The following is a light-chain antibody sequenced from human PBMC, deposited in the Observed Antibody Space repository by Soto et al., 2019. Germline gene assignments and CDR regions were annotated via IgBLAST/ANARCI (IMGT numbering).Light chain of an antibody. CDR2: EVS. CDR3: FSYTTSGTYV. J-gene: IGLJ1*01. Sequence: TPPSSVSVSPGQSITISCTGTSRDVGNYKYVSWYQQHPGKAPKLMIYEVSNRPSGVSNRFSGSKSGNTASLTISGLQAEDETDYYCFSYTTSGTYVFGTGTKVTVL. CDR1: SRDVGNYKY. V-gene: IGLV2-14*01.